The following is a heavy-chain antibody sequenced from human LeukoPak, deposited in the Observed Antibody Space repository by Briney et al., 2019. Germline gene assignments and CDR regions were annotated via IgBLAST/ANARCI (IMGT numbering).Heavy chain of an antibody. D-gene: IGHD3-10*01. Sequence: GGSLRLSCAASGFTFSSYAMHWVRQAPGKGLEWVSAIGSAGDTYHSDSVKGRFTISRDSAKNSLDLQMNSLRDEDTAVYFCARGEGSGPIYGLDVWGQGTTVTVSS. J-gene: IGHJ6*02. CDR1: GFTFSSYA. CDR2: IGSAGDT. CDR3: ARGEGSGPIYGLDV. V-gene: IGHV3/OR16-10*01.